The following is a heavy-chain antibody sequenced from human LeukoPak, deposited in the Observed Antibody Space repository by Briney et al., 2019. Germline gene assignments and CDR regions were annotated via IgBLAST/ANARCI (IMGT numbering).Heavy chain of an antibody. Sequence: SVKVSCKASGGTFSSFAISWVRQAPGQGLEWMGGIIPIFGTANYAQKFQGRVTITADESTSTAYMELSSLRSEDTAVYYCARGLMVYATDYYYYYMDVWGKGTTVTVSS. CDR2: IIPIFGTA. CDR1: GGTFSSFA. V-gene: IGHV1-69*13. CDR3: ARGLMVYATDYYYYYMDV. J-gene: IGHJ6*03. D-gene: IGHD2-8*01.